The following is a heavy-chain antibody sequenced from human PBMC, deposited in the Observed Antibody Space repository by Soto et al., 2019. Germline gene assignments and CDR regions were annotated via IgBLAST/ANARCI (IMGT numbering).Heavy chain of an antibody. J-gene: IGHJ4*02. Sequence: GASVKVSCKASGYTFTSYAMHWVRQAPGQRLEWMGWINAGNGNTKYSQKFQGRVTITRDTSASTAYMELSSLRSEDTAVYYCASGTRTGDYRYYFDYWGQGTLVTVSS. D-gene: IGHD4-17*01. CDR2: INAGNGNT. CDR3: ASGTRTGDYRYYFDY. V-gene: IGHV1-3*01. CDR1: GYTFTSYA.